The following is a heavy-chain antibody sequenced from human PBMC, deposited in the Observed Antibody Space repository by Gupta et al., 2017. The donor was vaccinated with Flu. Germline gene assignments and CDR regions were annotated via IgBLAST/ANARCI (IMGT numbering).Heavy chain of an antibody. Sequence: DDFAMHWVRLTPGKGLEWVSSISWNSATIAYADSVKGRFTVARDNAKNSLLLQMDSLRAEDTALYVCAKDSLSSSWALFDYWGQGTLVTVSS. V-gene: IGHV3-9*01. CDR3: AKDSLSSSWALFDY. J-gene: IGHJ4*02. CDR2: ISWNSATI. CDR1: DDFA. D-gene: IGHD6-13*01.